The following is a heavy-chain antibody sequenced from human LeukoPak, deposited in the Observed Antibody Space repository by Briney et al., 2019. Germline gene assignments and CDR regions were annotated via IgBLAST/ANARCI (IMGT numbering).Heavy chain of an antibody. Sequence: SGTLSLTCAVSGGSISSYYWSWIRQPPGKGLEWIGYIYYSGSTNYNPSLKSRVTISVDTSKNQFSLKLSSVTAADTAVYYCARTPFFSDYYYMDVWGKGTTVTVSS. CDR1: GGSISSYY. J-gene: IGHJ6*03. D-gene: IGHD6-19*01. CDR2: IYYSGST. V-gene: IGHV4-59*01. CDR3: ARTPFFSDYYYMDV.